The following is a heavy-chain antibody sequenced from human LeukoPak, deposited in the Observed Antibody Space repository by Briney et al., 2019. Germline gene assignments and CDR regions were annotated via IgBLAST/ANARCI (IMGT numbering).Heavy chain of an antibody. CDR1: GGSFSGYY. J-gene: IGHJ2*01. V-gene: IGHV4-34*01. CDR3: ARTHIVVVTAIPRDWYFDL. Sequence: SETLSLTCAVYGGSFSGYYWSWIRQPPGKGLEWIGEINHSGSTNYNPSLKSRVTISVDTSKNQLSLKLSSVTAADTAVYYCARTHIVVVTAIPRDWYFDLWGRGTLVTVSS. CDR2: INHSGST. D-gene: IGHD2-21*02.